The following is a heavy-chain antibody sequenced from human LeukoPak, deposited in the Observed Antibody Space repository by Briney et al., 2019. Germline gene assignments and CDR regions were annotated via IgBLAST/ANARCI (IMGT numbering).Heavy chain of an antibody. V-gene: IGHV4-59*01. D-gene: IGHD3-3*01. CDR2: IYYSGST. CDR1: GGSISIYY. J-gene: IGHJ5*02. CDR3: AGGITIFGHWFDP. Sequence: SETLSLTCTVSGGSISIYYWSWIRQPPGKGLEWIGYIYYSGSTNYNPSLKSRVTISVDTSKNQFSLKLSSVTAADTAVYYCAGGITIFGHWFDPWGQGTLVTVSS.